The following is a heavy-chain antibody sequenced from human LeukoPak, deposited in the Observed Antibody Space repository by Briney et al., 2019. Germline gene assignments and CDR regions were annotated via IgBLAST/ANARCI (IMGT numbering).Heavy chain of an antibody. CDR2: IYYSGST. V-gene: IGHV4-31*03. CDR1: GGSISSGGYS. J-gene: IGHJ6*03. Sequence: SQTLSLTCTVSGGSISSGGYSWSWIRQHPGKGLEWIGYIYYSGSTYYNPSLKSRVTISVDTSKNQFSLKLSSVTAADTAVYYCARAGLGESYYYYYYMDVWGKGTTVTVSS. D-gene: IGHD3-16*01. CDR3: ARAGLGESYYYYYYMDV.